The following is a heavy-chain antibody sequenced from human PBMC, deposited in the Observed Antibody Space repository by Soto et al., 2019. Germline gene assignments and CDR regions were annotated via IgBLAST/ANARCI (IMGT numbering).Heavy chain of an antibody. J-gene: IGHJ6*02. CDR2: ISYDGSNK. V-gene: IGHV3-30*18. D-gene: IGHD4-17*01. CDR3: AKDYGDYGMDV. Sequence: QVQLVESGGGVVQPGRSLRLSCAASGFTFSSYGMHWVRQAPGKGLEWVAVISYDGSNKYYADSVKGRFTISRDNSKNPVYLQMNSLRAEDTAVYYCAKDYGDYGMDVWGQGTTVTV. CDR1: GFTFSSYG.